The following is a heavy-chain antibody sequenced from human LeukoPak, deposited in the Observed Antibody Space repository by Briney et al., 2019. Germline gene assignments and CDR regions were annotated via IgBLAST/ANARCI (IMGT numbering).Heavy chain of an antibody. CDR2: IKKDGSEK. CDR3: ARDPSRGYTYGYGDV. D-gene: IGHD5-18*01. CDR1: RFSISGYW. V-gene: IGHV3-7*01. J-gene: IGHJ4*02. Sequence: GGSLRLSCAAARFSISGYWMNRVRQAPGKGLEWVANIKKDGSEKYYVDSVKGRFTISRDNARNSVYLQMNSLRAEDTAVYYCARDPSRGYTYGYGDVWGQGTLVTVSS.